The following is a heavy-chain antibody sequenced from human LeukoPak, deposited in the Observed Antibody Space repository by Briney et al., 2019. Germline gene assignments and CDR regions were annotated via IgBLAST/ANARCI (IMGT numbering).Heavy chain of an antibody. CDR3: ARGRSSYYGSGSYPGVLMTYFDY. J-gene: IGHJ4*02. CDR2: MTYDGSKR. Sequence: PGGSLRLSCVVSGFTFSSYGMHWVRQAPGKGLEWVAFMTYDGSKRPYADSVKGRFTISRDNSKNTLYLQMNSLRAEDTAVYYCARGRSSYYGSGSYPGVLMTYFDYWGQGTLVTVSS. CDR1: GFTFSSYG. D-gene: IGHD3-10*01. V-gene: IGHV3-30*03.